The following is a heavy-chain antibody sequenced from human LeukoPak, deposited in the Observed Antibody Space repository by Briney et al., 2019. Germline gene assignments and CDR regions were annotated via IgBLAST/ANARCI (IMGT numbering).Heavy chain of an antibody. Sequence: GGSLRLSCAASGFTVSSNYMSWVRQAPGKGLEWVSVIYSGGSTYYADSVKGRFTISRDNSKSTLYLQMNSLRAEDTAVYYYARDKSLLWDGCYYYYGMDVWGQGTTVTVSS. J-gene: IGHJ6*02. CDR3: ARDKSLLWDGCYYYYGMDV. CDR2: IYSGGST. CDR1: GFTVSSNY. V-gene: IGHV3-66*01. D-gene: IGHD2/OR15-2a*01.